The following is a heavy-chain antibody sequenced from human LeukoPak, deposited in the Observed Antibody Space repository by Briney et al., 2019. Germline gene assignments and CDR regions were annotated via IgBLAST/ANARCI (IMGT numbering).Heavy chain of an antibody. V-gene: IGHV3-72*01. CDR3: ARTIFGVVSYFDI. Sequence: GGSLRLSCAASGFTFSDHYMDWVRQAPGKGLEWVGRTRNKANSYTTEYAASVKGRFTISRDDSKNSLYLQMNSLKTEDTAVYYCARTIFGVVSYFDIWGQGTMVTVSS. D-gene: IGHD3-3*01. CDR1: GFTFSDHY. J-gene: IGHJ3*02. CDR2: TRNKANSYTT.